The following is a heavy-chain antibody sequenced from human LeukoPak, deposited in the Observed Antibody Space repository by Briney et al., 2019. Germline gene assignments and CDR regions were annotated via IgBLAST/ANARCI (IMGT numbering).Heavy chain of an antibody. Sequence: SETLSLTCTVSGYSISSGYYWGWIRQPPGKGLEWIGSIYHSGSTYYNPSLKSRVTISVDTSKNQFSLKLSSVTAADTAVYYCARVNTVVTPNYYYYYYMDVWGKGTTVTVSS. CDR3: ARVNTVVTPNYYYYYYMDV. CDR1: GYSISSGYY. CDR2: IYHSGST. V-gene: IGHV4-38-2*02. J-gene: IGHJ6*03. D-gene: IGHD4-23*01.